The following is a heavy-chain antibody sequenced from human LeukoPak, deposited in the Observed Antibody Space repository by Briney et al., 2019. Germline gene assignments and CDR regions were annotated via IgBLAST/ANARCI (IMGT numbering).Heavy chain of an antibody. Sequence: GGSLTLSCAASGFIFSGSALQWVRQAPGKGLEWVGRIRSKANNNAIACAASVRGRFTISRDDSKNTVYLQLNSLKTEDTAVYYCTRSLVDDHGGNSPYYFDSWGQGTLVIVSA. CDR2: IRSKANNNAI. CDR1: GFIFSGSA. J-gene: IGHJ4*02. D-gene: IGHD4-23*01. V-gene: IGHV3-73*01. CDR3: TRSLVDDHGGNSPYYFDS.